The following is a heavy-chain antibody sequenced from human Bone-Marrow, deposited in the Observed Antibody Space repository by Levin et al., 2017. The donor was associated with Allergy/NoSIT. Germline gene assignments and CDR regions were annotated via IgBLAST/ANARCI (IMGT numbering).Heavy chain of an antibody. V-gene: IGHV3-33*01. CDR2: IWSDGNNQ. Sequence: GESLKISCEASGFTFRNYAMHWVRQAPGKGLEWVAVIWSDGNNQYYAGPVKGRFIISRDNSKNTLYLQMNSLRAEDTGSYYCARDWAPTGIDEPTILNDHWGQGTLVTVSS. CDR3: ARDWAPTGIDEPTILNDH. D-gene: IGHD3-9*01. J-gene: IGHJ4*02. CDR1: GFTFRNYA.